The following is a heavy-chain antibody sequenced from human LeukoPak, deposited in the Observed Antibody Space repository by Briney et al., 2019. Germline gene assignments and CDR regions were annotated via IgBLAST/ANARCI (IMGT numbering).Heavy chain of an antibody. D-gene: IGHD1-1*01. V-gene: IGHV4-59*01. CDR3: ARGGSTGTNLNWVDP. Sequence: PSETLSLTCTVSGGSISSYYWSWIRQPPGKGLERIGYIYYSGSTNYNPSLKSRVTISVDTSKNQFSLKLSSVTAADTAVYYCARGGSTGTNLNWVDPWGQGTLVTVSS. CDR2: IYYSGST. CDR1: GGSISSYY. J-gene: IGHJ5*02.